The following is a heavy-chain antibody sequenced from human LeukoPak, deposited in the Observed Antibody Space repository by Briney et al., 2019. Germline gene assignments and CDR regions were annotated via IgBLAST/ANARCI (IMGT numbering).Heavy chain of an antibody. CDR2: IYYSGST. V-gene: IGHV4-59*08. CDR1: GGSISSYY. J-gene: IGHJ5*02. D-gene: IGHD4-17*01. CDR3: ARLTTTVTANWFDP. Sequence: PSETLSLTCTVSGGSISSYYWSWIRQPPGKGLEWIGYIYYSGSTNYNPSLKSRVTISVDTSKNQFSPKLNSVTAADTAVYYCARLTTTVTANWFDPWGQGTLVTVSS.